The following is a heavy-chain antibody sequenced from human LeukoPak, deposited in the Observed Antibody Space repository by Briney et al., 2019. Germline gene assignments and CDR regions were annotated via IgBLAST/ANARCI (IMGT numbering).Heavy chain of an antibody. CDR3: ARGGAITMIRGVPGY. D-gene: IGHD3-10*01. V-gene: IGHV3-7*01. J-gene: IGHJ4*02. Sequence: GGSLRLSCAASGFTFSSYWMSWVRQAPGKGLEWVANIKQDGSEKYYLDSVKGRFTISRDNAKNSLYLQMDSLRAEDTAVYYCARGGAITMIRGVPGYWGQGTLVTVSS. CDR1: GFTFSSYW. CDR2: IKQDGSEK.